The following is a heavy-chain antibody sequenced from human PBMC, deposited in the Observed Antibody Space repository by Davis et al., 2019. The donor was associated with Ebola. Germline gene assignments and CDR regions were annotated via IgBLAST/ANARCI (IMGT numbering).Heavy chain of an antibody. J-gene: IGHJ4*02. Sequence: GGSLRLSCAASGFTLSTYGIHWVRQAPGKGLEWVALISYDGITKYYADSVKGRFTISRDSSKTTVSLQMNSLRAEDTAVYYCAKRGGLGDLLPDYWGQGTLVTVSS. D-gene: IGHD4-17*01. CDR3: AKRGGLGDLLPDY. CDR1: GFTLSTYG. CDR2: ISYDGITK. V-gene: IGHV3-30*18.